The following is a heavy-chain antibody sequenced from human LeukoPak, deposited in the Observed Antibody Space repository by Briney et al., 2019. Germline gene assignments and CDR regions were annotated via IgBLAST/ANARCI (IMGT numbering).Heavy chain of an antibody. CDR3: TRGRAYYDSTGYYY. V-gene: IGHV4-59*01. J-gene: IGHJ4*02. CDR2: TYYSGNT. Sequence: SETLSLTCTVSGGSMTYYYWTWIRQSPGKGLEWIGHTYYSGNTNYNPSLKSRVTISIDTSKNQFSLKLSSVTAADTAVYYCTRGRAYYDSTGYYYWGRGILVTVSS. D-gene: IGHD3-22*01. CDR1: GGSMTYYY.